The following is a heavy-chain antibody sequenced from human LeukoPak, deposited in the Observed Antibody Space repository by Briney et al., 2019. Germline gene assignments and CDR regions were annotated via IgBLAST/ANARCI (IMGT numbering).Heavy chain of an antibody. J-gene: IGHJ4*02. CDR3: VTGSSERDYYESGTYYLGDS. V-gene: IGHV1-24*01. CDR1: GAILIELS. CDR2: FDSEDGKT. Sequence: ASVKVSCKVSGAILIELSIHWVRQSPGKGLEWMGGFDSEDGKTKAAQSFLDRVSLTEDTSLATAYMELRSLTSEDTAVYYCVTGSSERDYYESGTYYLGDSWGQGTVVTVSS. D-gene: IGHD3-10*01.